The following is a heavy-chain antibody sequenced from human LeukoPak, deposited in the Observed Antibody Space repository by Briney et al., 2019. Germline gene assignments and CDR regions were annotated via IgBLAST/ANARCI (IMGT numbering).Heavy chain of an antibody. D-gene: IGHD5-12*01. CDR2: INSDGSST. CDR3: ARDLEKPGGYSGYDIAYYYGMDV. V-gene: IGHV3-74*01. CDR1: GFIFSSYW. Sequence: TGGSLRLSCAASGFIFSSYWMHWVRQAPGKGLVWVSRINSDGSSTSYADSVKGRFTISRDNAKNTLYLQMNSLRAEDTAVYYCARDLEKPGGYSGYDIAYYYGMDVWGQGTTVTVSS. J-gene: IGHJ6*02.